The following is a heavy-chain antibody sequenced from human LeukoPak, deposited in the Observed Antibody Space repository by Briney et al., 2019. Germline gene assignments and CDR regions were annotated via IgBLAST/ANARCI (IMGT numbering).Heavy chain of an antibody. CDR1: GFTFSSYA. Sequence: RGSLRLSCAASGFTFSSYAMSWVRQAPGKGLEWVSAISGSGGSTYYADSVKGRFTISRDNSKNTLYLQMNSLRAEDTAVYYCVREARESGGFDYWGQGTLVTVSS. CDR2: ISGSGGST. D-gene: IGHD2-15*01. V-gene: IGHV3-23*01. J-gene: IGHJ4*02. CDR3: VREARESGGFDY.